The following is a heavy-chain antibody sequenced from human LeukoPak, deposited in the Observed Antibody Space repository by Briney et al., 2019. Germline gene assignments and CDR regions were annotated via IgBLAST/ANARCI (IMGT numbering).Heavy chain of an antibody. D-gene: IGHD6-6*01. CDR3: AKGKGYSSSSWDGYFDY. CDR1: GFTFSSYE. J-gene: IGHJ4*02. CDR2: ISGSGGSA. V-gene: IGHV3-23*01. Sequence: GGSLRLSCAASGFTFSSYEMNWVRQAPGKGLEWVSAISGSGGSAYYADSVKGRFTISRDNSKNTLYLQMNSLRAEDTAVYYCAKGKGYSSSSWDGYFDYWGQGTLVTVSS.